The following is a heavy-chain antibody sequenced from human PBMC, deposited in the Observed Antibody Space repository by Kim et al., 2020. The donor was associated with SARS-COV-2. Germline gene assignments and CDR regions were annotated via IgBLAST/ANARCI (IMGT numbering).Heavy chain of an antibody. V-gene: IGHV3-74*01. J-gene: IGHJ4*02. CDR3: ASLSNGYVLWKFDY. CDR1: GFTFSSYW. D-gene: IGHD2-21*01. CDR2: VNCDGSST. Sequence: GGSLRLSCVASGFTFSSYWMHWVRQAPGKGLVWVARVNCDGSSTSYADSVKGRFTISRDNARNTLYLQMNSLRAEDTAVYFCASLSNGYVLWKFDYWGQG.